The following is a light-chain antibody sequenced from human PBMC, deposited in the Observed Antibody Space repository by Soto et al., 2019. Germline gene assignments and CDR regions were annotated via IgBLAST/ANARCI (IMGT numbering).Light chain of an antibody. CDR3: SSYTSSSTVV. Sequence: QLVLTQPASVSGSPGQSITISCTGTRSDIATYNYVSWYQQHPGKAPKSLIYEVSNRPSAISNRFSGSKSGNTASLTISGLQAEDEADYYCSSYTSSSTVVFGGGTQLTVL. CDR1: RSDIATYNY. J-gene: IGLJ2*01. CDR2: EVS. V-gene: IGLV2-14*01.